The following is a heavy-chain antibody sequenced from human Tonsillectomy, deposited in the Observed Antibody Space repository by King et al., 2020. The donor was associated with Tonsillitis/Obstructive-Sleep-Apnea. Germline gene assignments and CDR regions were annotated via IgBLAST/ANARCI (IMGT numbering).Heavy chain of an antibody. CDR1: GGSISSSSYY. V-gene: IGHV4-39*01. D-gene: IGHD3-3*01. CDR3: ASHRPPYDFWRPYYFDY. Sequence: QLQESGPGLVKPSETLSLTCTVSGGSISSSSYYWGWIRQPPGKGLEWIGSIYYSGSTYYNPSLKSRVTISVDTSKNQFSLKLSSVTAADTAVYYCASHRPPYDFWRPYYFDYWGQGTLVTVSS. J-gene: IGHJ4*02. CDR2: IYYSGST.